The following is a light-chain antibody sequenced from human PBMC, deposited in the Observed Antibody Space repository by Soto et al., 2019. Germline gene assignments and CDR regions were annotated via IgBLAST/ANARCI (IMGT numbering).Light chain of an antibody. V-gene: IGLV1-44*01. Sequence: QSVLTQSPSASGTPGQRVTISCSGSGSSIGTNTVNWYRQLPGTAPKLLIYDNDQRPSGVPDRFSGSKSGTSASLAISGLQSEDEADYYCAAWDGSLNNVLFGGGTKVTVL. CDR1: GSSIGTNT. CDR3: AAWDGSLNNVL. CDR2: DND. J-gene: IGLJ2*01.